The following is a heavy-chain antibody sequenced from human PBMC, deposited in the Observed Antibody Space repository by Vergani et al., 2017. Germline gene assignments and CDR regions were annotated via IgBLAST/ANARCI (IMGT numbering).Heavy chain of an antibody. CDR3: TTIGALSEDY. CDR2: ISGSGGST. CDR1: GFTFSSYV. V-gene: IGHV3-23*01. D-gene: IGHD1-14*01. J-gene: IGHJ4*02. Sequence: EVQLLESGGGLVQPGGSLRLSCAASGFTFSSYVMSWVRQAPGKGLEWVSAISGSGGSTYYADSVKGRFTISRDNSKNTLYLQMNSLRAEDPAVYYCTTIGALSEDYWGQGTLVTVSS.